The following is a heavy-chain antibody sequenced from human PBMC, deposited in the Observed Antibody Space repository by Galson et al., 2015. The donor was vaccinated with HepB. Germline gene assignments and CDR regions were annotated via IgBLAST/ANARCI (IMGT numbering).Heavy chain of an antibody. CDR2: INTNTGNP. Sequence: SVKVSCKASGYTFTSYAMNWVRQARGQGLEWMGRINTNTGNPTYAQGFTGRFVFSLDTSVSTAYLQISSLKAEDTAAYYCARAPMDTTIDLDYWGQGTLVTVSS. J-gene: IGHJ4*02. D-gene: IGHD5-18*01. V-gene: IGHV7-4-1*02. CDR3: ARAPMDTTIDLDY. CDR1: GYTFTSYA.